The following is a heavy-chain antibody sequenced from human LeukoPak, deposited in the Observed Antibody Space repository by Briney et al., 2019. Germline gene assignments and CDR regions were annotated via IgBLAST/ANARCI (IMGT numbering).Heavy chain of an antibody. V-gene: IGHV3-21*01. J-gene: IGHJ4*02. CDR2: ISSSSSYI. CDR1: GFTFSSYS. CDR3: ARELSVVVVAATPEAFDY. Sequence: PGGSLRLSCAASGFTFSSYSMNWVRQAPGKGLEWVSSISSSSSYIYYADSVKGRFTISRDNAKNSLYMQMNSLRVEDTAVYYCARELSVVVVAATPEAFDYWGQGTLVTVSS. D-gene: IGHD2-15*01.